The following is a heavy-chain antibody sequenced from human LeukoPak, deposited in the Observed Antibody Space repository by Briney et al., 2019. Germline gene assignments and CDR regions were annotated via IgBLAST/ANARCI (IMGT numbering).Heavy chain of an antibody. CDR1: GGSISSGGYH. CDR2: IYHSGST. CDR3: ARGHDYSKTMDY. D-gene: IGHD4-11*01. Sequence: PSQTLSLTCTVSGGSISSGGYHWTWIRQYPGKGLEWIGCIYHSGSTYYNPSLKSRVAMSVDTSKNQFSLRLSSVTAADTAVYYCARGHDYSKTMDYWGQGTLVTVSS. J-gene: IGHJ4*02. V-gene: IGHV4-31*03.